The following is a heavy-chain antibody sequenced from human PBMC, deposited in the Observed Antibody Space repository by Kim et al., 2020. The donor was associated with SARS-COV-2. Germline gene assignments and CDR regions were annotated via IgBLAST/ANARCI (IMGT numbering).Heavy chain of an antibody. Sequence: GGSLRLSCVASGFDFSGSAIHWVRQASGKGLEWVGRIRSKINNYATTYAASVNGRVTISRDDSQNMTYLQMNNLRTEDTALYYCTRQDSLYGSGSYVWGQGTTVTVSS. J-gene: IGHJ6*02. CDR3: TRQDSLYGSGSYV. D-gene: IGHD3-10*01. CDR2: IRSKINNYAT. V-gene: IGHV3-73*01. CDR1: GFDFSGSA.